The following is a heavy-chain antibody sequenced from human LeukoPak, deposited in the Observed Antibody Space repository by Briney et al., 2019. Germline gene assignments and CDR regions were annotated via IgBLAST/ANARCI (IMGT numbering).Heavy chain of an antibody. V-gene: IGHV3-21*01. Sequence: GGSLRLSCAASGFTFSSYSMNWVRQAPGKGLEWVSSISSSSSYIYYADSVKGRFTISRDNAKNSLYLQMNSLRAEDTAVYYCATGRGYYGSGSYPYWGQGTLVTVSS. D-gene: IGHD3-10*01. CDR1: GFTFSSYS. J-gene: IGHJ4*02. CDR2: ISSSSSYI. CDR3: ATGRGYYGSGSYPY.